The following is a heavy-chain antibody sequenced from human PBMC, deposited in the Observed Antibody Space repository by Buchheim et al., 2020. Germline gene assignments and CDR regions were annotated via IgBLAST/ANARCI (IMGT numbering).Heavy chain of an antibody. CDR3: SGGSFDH. CDR1: GFTFSSYA. CDR2: ISYDGSNK. Sequence: QVQLVESGGGVVQPGRSLRLSCAASGFTFSSYAMHWVRQAPGKGLEWVAVISYDGSNKYYADSVKGRFTISRDNSKNTLYLQMNSLRAEDTAVYYCSGGSFDHWGQGTL. D-gene: IGHD2-15*01. J-gene: IGHJ5*02. V-gene: IGHV3-30*04.